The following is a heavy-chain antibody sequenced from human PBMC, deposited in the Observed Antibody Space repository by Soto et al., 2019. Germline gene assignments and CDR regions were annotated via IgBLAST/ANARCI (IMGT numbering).Heavy chain of an antibody. CDR1: GFTFSGSA. J-gene: IGHJ4*02. Sequence: LRLSCAASGFTFSGSAMHWVRQASGKGLEWVGRIRSKANSYATAYAASVKGRFTISRDDSKNTAYLQMNSLKTEDTAVYYCTRLGYSSSSVDFDYWGQGTLVTVSS. D-gene: IGHD6-6*01. V-gene: IGHV3-73*01. CDR3: TRLGYSSSSVDFDY. CDR2: IRSKANSYAT.